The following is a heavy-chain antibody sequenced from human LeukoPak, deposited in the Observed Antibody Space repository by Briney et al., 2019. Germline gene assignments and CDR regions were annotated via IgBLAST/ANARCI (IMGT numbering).Heavy chain of an antibody. CDR2: ISGSGVST. V-gene: IGHV3-23*01. CDR3: AKERYSSSV. D-gene: IGHD6-13*01. Sequence: PGGSLRLSCAASGFTFSSYAMSSVPQAPGKGLEWASAISGSGVSTYYADSVKGRVTISRNNSKNTLYLQMPSLRAEDTAVYYCAKERYSSSVWGQGTLVTVSS. J-gene: IGHJ4*02. CDR1: GFTFSSYA.